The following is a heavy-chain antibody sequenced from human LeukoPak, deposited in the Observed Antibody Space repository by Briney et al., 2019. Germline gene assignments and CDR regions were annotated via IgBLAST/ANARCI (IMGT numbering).Heavy chain of an antibody. CDR3: ARDSCDYV. J-gene: IGHJ4*02. V-gene: IGHV3-53*01. CDR2: IYSGGST. CDR1: GFPVSNNY. Sequence: GGSVTLPCAASGFPVSNNYMRGLRQVPGRGLAWVSVIYSGGSTFYADSVKGRFTISRDNSKNTLYLQMNSLRAKDTAVYYCARDSCDYVGGQGTLVTVSS. D-gene: IGHD3-16*01.